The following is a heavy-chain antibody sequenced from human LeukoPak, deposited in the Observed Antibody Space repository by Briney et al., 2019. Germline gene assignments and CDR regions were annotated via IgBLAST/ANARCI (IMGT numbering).Heavy chain of an antibody. Sequence: SETLSLTCAVYGGSFSGYYWTWIRQPPGKGLEWIGSIYYSGSTYYNPSLKSRVTISVDTSKNQFSLKLSSVTAADTAVYYCARGPYSSGWYPGVDYYYYMDVWGKGTTVTVSS. CDR2: IYYSGST. CDR3: ARGPYSSGWYPGVDYYYYMDV. V-gene: IGHV4-34*01. CDR1: GGSFSGYY. J-gene: IGHJ6*03. D-gene: IGHD6-19*01.